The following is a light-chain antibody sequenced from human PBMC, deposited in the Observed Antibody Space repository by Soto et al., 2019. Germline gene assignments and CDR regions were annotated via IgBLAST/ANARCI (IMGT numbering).Light chain of an antibody. CDR3: QQHYILPWS. V-gene: IGKV1-5*01. CDR2: AAS. CDR1: QTISSW. Sequence: EIQRTQAPSTVSGSVGDRVTITCRASQTISSWLAWYQQKPGEAPELLIYAASTLQSGVPSRFSGSGSGTDFTLTISCLQSEDFTPYYCQQHYILPWSFAPGTKLDIK. J-gene: IGKJ1*01.